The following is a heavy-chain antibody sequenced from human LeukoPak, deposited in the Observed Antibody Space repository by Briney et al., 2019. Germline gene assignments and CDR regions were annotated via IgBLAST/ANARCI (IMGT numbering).Heavy chain of an antibody. CDR3: ARHVGHDFWSGYRSVDP. V-gene: IGHV4-34*01. CDR1: GGSFSGYY. CDR2: INHSGST. D-gene: IGHD3-3*01. J-gene: IGHJ5*02. Sequence: SETLSLTCAVYGGSFSGYYWSWIRQPPGKGLEWIGEINHSGSTNYNPSLKSRVILSVDTSKNQFSLKLSSVTAADTAVYYCARHVGHDFWSGYRSVDPWGQGTLVTVSS.